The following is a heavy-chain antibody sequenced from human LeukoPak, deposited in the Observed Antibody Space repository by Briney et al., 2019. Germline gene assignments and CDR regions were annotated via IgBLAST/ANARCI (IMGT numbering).Heavy chain of an antibody. Sequence: SETLSLTCAVYGGSFSGYYWSWIRQPPGKGLEWIGEINHSGSTNYSPSLKSRVTISVDTSKNQFSLKLSSVTAADTAVYYCARRAPKAHYDFWSGYRNWFDPWGQGTLVTVSS. CDR1: GGSFSGYY. CDR3: ARRAPKAHYDFWSGYRNWFDP. D-gene: IGHD3-3*01. V-gene: IGHV4-34*01. CDR2: INHSGST. J-gene: IGHJ5*02.